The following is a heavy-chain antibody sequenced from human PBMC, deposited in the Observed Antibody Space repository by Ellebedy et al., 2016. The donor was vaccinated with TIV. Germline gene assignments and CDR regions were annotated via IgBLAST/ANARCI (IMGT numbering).Heavy chain of an antibody. D-gene: IGHD3-22*01. J-gene: IGHJ6*02. CDR3: ARQYYYDSSGYPPGSYGMDV. Sequence: ASVKVSXXASGYTFTSYGISWVRQAPGQGLEWMGWISAYNGNTNYAQKLQGRVTMTTDTSTSTAYMELRSLRSDDTAVYYCARQYYYDSSGYPPGSYGMDVWGQGTTVTVSS. CDR1: GYTFTSYG. V-gene: IGHV1-18*01. CDR2: ISAYNGNT.